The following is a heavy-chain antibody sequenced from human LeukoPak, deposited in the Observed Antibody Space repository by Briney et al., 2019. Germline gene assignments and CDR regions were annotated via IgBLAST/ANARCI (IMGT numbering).Heavy chain of an antibody. J-gene: IGHJ4*02. D-gene: IGHD5-24*01. CDR3: ARGTMATITAH. Sequence: ASVKVSCKASGGTFSSYAISWVRQAPGQGLEWMGRIIPIFGTANYAQKFQGRVTTTTDESTSTAYMELSSLRSEDTAVYYCARGTMATITAHWGQGTLVTVSS. CDR2: IIPIFGTA. CDR1: GGTFSSYA. V-gene: IGHV1-69*05.